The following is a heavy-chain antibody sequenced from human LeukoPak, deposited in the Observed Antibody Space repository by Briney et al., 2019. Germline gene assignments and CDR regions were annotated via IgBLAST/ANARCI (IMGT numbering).Heavy chain of an antibody. CDR1: GFTFSSYS. CDR3: ARDHDYVWGSYPIPY. D-gene: IGHD3-16*02. V-gene: IGHV3-48*02. Sequence: GGSLRLSCAASGFTFSSYSMNWVRQAPGKGLEWVSYISSSSSTIYYADSVKGRFTISRDNAKNSLYLQMNSLRDEDTAVYYCARDHDYVWGSYPIPYWGQGTLVTVSS. CDR2: ISSSSSTI. J-gene: IGHJ4*02.